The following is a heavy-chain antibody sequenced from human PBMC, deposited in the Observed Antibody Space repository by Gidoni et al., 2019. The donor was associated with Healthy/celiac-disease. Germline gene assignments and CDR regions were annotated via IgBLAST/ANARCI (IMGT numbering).Heavy chain of an antibody. J-gene: IGHJ4*02. CDR2: INSDGSST. V-gene: IGHV3-74*01. CDR1: GSTFSSYW. CDR3: ARVLYRAGFFDY. D-gene: IGHD2-8*01. Sequence: VQLVESGGGLVQPGGSLSLSCAASGSTFSSYWMHWVRQAPGKGLVWVSRINSDGSSTSYADSVKGRFTISRDNAKNTLYLQMNSLRAEDTAVYYCARVLYRAGFFDYWGQGTLVTVSS.